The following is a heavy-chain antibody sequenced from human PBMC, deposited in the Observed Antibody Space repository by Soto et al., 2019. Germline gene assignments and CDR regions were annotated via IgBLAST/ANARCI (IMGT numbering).Heavy chain of an antibody. CDR3: VKSRGGNNFDFFD. CDR1: GFTFSSYA. J-gene: IGHJ4*02. D-gene: IGHD5-12*01. Sequence: GGSLRLSCSASGFTFSSYAMHWVRQAPGKGLEYVSGVRGNGDPPFYADSVKGRFTISRDNSKNTLYLQMSSLSADDTAVYYCVKSRGGNNFDFFDWGQGALGTSPQ. V-gene: IGHV3-64D*06. CDR2: VRGNGDPP.